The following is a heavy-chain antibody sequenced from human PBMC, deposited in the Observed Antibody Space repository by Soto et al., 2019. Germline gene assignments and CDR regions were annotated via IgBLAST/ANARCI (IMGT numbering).Heavy chain of an antibody. Sequence: QVQLQESGPGLVKPSRTLSLTCTVSGASIRSSDFYWTWVRQPPGKGLEWIGYIYYSESAYYNPSLKSRLAMSVDTSKNQFSVGLSSVTAADTAVYYCARTSIGKSATRGIDYWGQGTLVTVSS. J-gene: IGHJ4*02. CDR3: ARTSIGKSATRGIDY. D-gene: IGHD2-15*01. CDR2: IYYSESA. V-gene: IGHV4-30-4*01. CDR1: GASIRSSDFY.